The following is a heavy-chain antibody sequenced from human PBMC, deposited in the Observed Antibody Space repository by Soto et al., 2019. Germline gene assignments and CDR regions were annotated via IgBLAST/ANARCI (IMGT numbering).Heavy chain of an antibody. J-gene: IGHJ3*02. V-gene: IGHV1-69*06. CDR2: IIPIFGTA. D-gene: IGHD2-2*02. CDR1: GGTFSSYA. Sequence: QVQLVQSGAEVKKPGSSVKVSCKASGGTFSSYAISWVRQAPGQGLEWMGGIIPIFGTAHYAQKFQGRVTITADKSTSTAYMELSSLRSEDTAVYYCARDRCSSTSCYTHADAFDIWGQGTMVTVSS. CDR3: ARDRCSSTSCYTHADAFDI.